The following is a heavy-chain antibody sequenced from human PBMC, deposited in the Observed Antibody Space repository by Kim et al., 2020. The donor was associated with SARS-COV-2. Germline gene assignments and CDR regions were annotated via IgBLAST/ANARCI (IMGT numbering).Heavy chain of an antibody. CDR1: GFTFSSYG. Sequence: GGSLRLSCAASGFTFSSYGMHWVRQAPGKGLEWVAVISYDGSNKYYADSVKGRFTISRDNSKNTLYLQMNSLRAEDTAVYYCARGPKGWLQPGYYGMDVWGQGTTVTVSS. D-gene: IGHD5-12*01. J-gene: IGHJ6*02. CDR2: ISYDGSNK. CDR3: ARGPKGWLQPGYYGMDV. V-gene: IGHV3-33*05.